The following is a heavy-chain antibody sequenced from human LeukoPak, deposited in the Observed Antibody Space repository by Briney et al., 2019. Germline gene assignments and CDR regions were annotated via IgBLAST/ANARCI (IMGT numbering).Heavy chain of an antibody. CDR2: ISYSGST. CDR3: AREQWLGIDY. CDR1: GGSISSYY. J-gene: IGHJ4*02. D-gene: IGHD6-19*01. Sequence: SETLSLTCTVSGGSISSYYWSWIRQPPGKGLEWIGYISYSGSTDYNPSLKSRVTISVDTSKNQFSLKLSSVTAADTAVYYCAREQWLGIDYWGQGTLVTVSS. V-gene: IGHV4-59*01.